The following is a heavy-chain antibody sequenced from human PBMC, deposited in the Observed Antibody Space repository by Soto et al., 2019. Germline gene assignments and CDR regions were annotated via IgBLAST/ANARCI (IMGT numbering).Heavy chain of an antibody. Sequence: SETLSLTCTVSGGSISSYYWCWIRQPPGKGLEWIGYIYYSGSTNYNPSLKSRVTISVDTSKNQFSLKLSSVTAADTAVYYCARDGSGYYGSGSDYYYGMDVWGQGTTVTVSS. J-gene: IGHJ6*02. V-gene: IGHV4-59*01. CDR1: GGSISSYY. CDR3: ARDGSGYYGSGSDYYYGMDV. D-gene: IGHD3-10*01. CDR2: IYYSGST.